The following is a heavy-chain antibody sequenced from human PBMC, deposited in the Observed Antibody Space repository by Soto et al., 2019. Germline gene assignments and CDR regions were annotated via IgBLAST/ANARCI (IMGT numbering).Heavy chain of an antibody. CDR1: GFTFSSYS. V-gene: IGHV3-21*01. CDR2: ISSSSSYI. CDR3: ARGGYDSLPYYYYGMDV. D-gene: IGHD5-12*01. Sequence: EVQLLESGGGLVQPGGSLRLSCAASGFTFSSYSMNWVRQAPGKGLEWVSSISSSSSYIYYADSVKGRFTISRDNAKNSLYLQMNSLRAEDTAVYYCARGGYDSLPYYYYGMDVWGQGTTVTVSS. J-gene: IGHJ6*02.